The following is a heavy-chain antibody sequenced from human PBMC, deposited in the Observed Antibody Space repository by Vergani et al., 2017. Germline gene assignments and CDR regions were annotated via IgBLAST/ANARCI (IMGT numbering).Heavy chain of an antibody. D-gene: IGHD7-27*01. CDR1: GFTFTAHG. CDR3: AKGLGITLTAVGGGLDS. Sequence: EVQLLESGGGSAQPGESLRLSCVASGFTFTAHGLNWVRQAPGKGLEWVSGISGQNFRTHYADSVKGRFTISRDDSKNTVYLQINSLRAEDTATYFCAKGLGITLTAVGGGLDSWGPGTVVLVSS. J-gene: IGHJ4*02. CDR2: ISGQNFRT. V-gene: IGHV3-23*01.